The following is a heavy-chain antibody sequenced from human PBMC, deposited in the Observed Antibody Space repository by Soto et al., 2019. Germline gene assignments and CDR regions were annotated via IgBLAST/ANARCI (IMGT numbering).Heavy chain of an antibody. Sequence: PGGSLRLSCAASGFTFNSYAMHWVRQAPGKGLEWVAVIWYDGSNKYYADSVKGRFTVSRDNSKNTLYLQMNSLRADDTALYYCAGRNSGDYPYFDFWGPGTLVTVSS. CDR3: AGRNSGDYPYFDF. D-gene: IGHD4-17*01. J-gene: IGHJ4*02. CDR2: IWYDGSNK. V-gene: IGHV3-33*01. CDR1: GFTFNSYA.